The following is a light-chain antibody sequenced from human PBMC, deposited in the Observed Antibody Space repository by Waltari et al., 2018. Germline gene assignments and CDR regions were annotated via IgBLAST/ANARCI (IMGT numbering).Light chain of an antibody. V-gene: IGKV3-20*01. CDR1: QGVSRF. J-gene: IGKJ1*01. CDR3: QKYDRLPAT. CDR2: GAS. Sequence: CRAMQGVSRFLAWYQQKPGQAPRLLIYGASTRATGIPDRFSGSGSGTDFSLTISRLEPEDFAVYYCQKYDRLPATFGQGTKVEIK.